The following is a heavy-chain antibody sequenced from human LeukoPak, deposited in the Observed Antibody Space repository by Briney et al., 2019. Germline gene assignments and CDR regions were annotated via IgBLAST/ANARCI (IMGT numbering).Heavy chain of an antibody. D-gene: IGHD3-9*01. CDR3: AVADGDDILTGRKRKNAFDI. J-gene: IGHJ3*02. V-gene: IGHV1-69*01. CDR1: GGTFSSYA. CDR2: VIPIFGTA. Sequence: SVKVSCKASGGTFSSYAISWVRQAPGQGLEWMGGVIPIFGTANYAQKFQGRVTITADESTSTAYMELSSLRSEDTAVYYCAVADGDDILTGRKRKNAFDIWGQGTMVTVSS.